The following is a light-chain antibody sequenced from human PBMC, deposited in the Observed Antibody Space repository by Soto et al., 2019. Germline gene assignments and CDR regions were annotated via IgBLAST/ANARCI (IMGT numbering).Light chain of an antibody. Sequence: AIRMTQSASSLSASTGDRATITCRASQGISSYLAWYQQIPGKAPKLLLYAASTLQSGVPSRFSGSGSGTDFTLTTSCLKTELLATYDCHQYYSYPYTLGQGNKVEIK. CDR3: HQYYSYPYT. CDR1: QGISSY. CDR2: AAS. J-gene: IGKJ2*01. V-gene: IGKV1-8*01.